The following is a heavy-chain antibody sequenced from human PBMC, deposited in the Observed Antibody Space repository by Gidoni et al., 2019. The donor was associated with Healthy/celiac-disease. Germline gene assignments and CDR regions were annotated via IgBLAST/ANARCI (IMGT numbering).Heavy chain of an antibody. V-gene: IGHV3-48*02. J-gene: IGHJ5*02. CDR2: ISSSSSTI. CDR3: ARVGGFGIGPPDWFDP. CDR1: GFTFSSYS. Sequence: EVQLVESGGGLVQPGGSLRLSCAASGFTFSSYSMNWVRQAPGKGLEWVSYISSSSSTIYYADSVKGRFTISRDNAKNSLYLQMNSLRDEDTAVYYCARVGGFGIGPPDWFDPWGQGTLVTVSS. D-gene: IGHD3-10*01.